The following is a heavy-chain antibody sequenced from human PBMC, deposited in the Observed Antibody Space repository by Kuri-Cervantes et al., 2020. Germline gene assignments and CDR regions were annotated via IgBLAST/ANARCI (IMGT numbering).Heavy chain of an antibody. CDR3: AREAAFGSSSWFDP. CDR2: IIPIFGTA. Sequence: SVKVSCKASGYTFTSYDIIWVRQAPGQGLEWMGGIIPIFGTANYAQKFQGRVTITADESTSTAYMELSSLRSEDTAVYYCAREAAFGSSSWFDPWGQGTLVTVSS. V-gene: IGHV1-69*13. D-gene: IGHD6-6*01. J-gene: IGHJ5*02. CDR1: GYTFTSYD.